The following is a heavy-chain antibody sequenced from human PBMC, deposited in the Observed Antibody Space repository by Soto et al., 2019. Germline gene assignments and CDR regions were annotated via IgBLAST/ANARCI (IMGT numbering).Heavy chain of an antibody. CDR3: ARNAPSSGLFDY. CDR2: MNPSSGNT. D-gene: IGHD3-16*01. Sequence: QVQLVQSGAEVKKPGASVKVSCKASGYTFTSYDINWVRQATGQGLEWMGWMNPSSGNTGYARKFQGRVTMTRETSISTAYMELSSLTSEDTAVYYCARNAPSSGLFDYWGQGALVTVSS. V-gene: IGHV1-8*01. J-gene: IGHJ4*02. CDR1: GYTFTSYD.